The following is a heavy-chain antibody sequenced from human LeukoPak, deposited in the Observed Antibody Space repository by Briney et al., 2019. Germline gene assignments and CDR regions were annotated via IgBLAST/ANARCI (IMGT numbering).Heavy chain of an antibody. Sequence: GGPLRLSCAASGFTFRTYWMSWVRQAPGKGLEWVANIHPDGIEKYHVDSVKGGCTIFRDNARNLLYLQMSSLRADDTAVYYCSRGDDFSGDSWGQGTLVTVSS. CDR2: IHPDGIEK. V-gene: IGHV3-7*04. J-gene: IGHJ5*01. D-gene: IGHD2-21*02. CDR3: SRGDDFSGDS. CDR1: GFTFRTYW.